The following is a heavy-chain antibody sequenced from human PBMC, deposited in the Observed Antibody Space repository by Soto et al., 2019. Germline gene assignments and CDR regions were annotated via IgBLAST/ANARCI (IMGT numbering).Heavy chain of an antibody. CDR2: IYYSGST. CDR3: ARDYHSGGAFDI. V-gene: IGHV4-59*01. CDR1: GGSISSYY. D-gene: IGHD6-19*01. Sequence: SETLSLTCTVSGGSISSYYWSWIRQHPGKGLEWIGYIYYSGSTYYNPSLKSRVTISVDTSKNQFSLKLSSVTAADTAVYYCARDYHSGGAFDIWGQGTMVTVPS. J-gene: IGHJ3*02.